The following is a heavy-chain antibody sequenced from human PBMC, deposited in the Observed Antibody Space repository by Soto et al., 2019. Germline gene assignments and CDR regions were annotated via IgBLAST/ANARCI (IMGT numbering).Heavy chain of an antibody. D-gene: IGHD3-10*01. J-gene: IGHJ6*02. V-gene: IGHV1-69*01. CDR1: GGTFNNYA. CDR2: IIPTFGTG. CDR3: ASVDGTLVRGGRASPYEMDV. Sequence: QVLLVQSGPEVKKPGSSVKVSCKASGGTFNNYAINWVRQAPGKGLEWMGGIIPTFGTGNHAQKFQGRVTITADESTTTAYRELNSLRSEDTAIYYCASVDGTLVRGGRASPYEMDVWGQGTTVIVSS.